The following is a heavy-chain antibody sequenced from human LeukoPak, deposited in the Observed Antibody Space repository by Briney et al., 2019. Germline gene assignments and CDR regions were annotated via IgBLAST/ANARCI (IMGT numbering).Heavy chain of an antibody. J-gene: IGHJ4*02. CDR3: ARVERRWTNSGSYYGLNRPVS. CDR2: INSDGSST. V-gene: IGHV3-74*01. CDR1: GFTFSSYW. Sequence: GGPLRLSCAASGFTFSSYWMHWVRQAPGKGLVWVSRINSDGSSTSYADSVKGRFTISRDNAKNTLYLQMNSLRAEDTAVYYCARVERRWTNSGSYYGLNRPVSWGQGTLVTVSS. D-gene: IGHD1-26*01.